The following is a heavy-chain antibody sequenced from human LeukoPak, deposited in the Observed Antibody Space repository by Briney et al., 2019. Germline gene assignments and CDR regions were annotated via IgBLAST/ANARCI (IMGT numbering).Heavy chain of an antibody. D-gene: IGHD6-13*01. Sequence: ASVPVSCKASGYTFTSYAMNWVRQAPGQGLEWMGWINTNTGNPTYAQGFTGRFVFSLDTSVSTAYLQITSLKAEDTAVYYCARDYSSSPYDAIDIWGQGTLVTVSS. CDR3: ARDYSSSPYDAIDI. CDR1: GYTFTSYA. J-gene: IGHJ3*02. V-gene: IGHV7-4-1*02. CDR2: INTNTGNP.